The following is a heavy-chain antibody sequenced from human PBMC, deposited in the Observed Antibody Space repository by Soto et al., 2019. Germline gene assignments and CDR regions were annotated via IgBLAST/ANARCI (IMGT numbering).Heavy chain of an antibody. CDR3: SRRYGSAFDI. J-gene: IGHJ3*02. D-gene: IGHD4-17*01. CDR1: GGSISSYY. Sequence: QVQLQESGPGLVKPSETLSLTCTVSGGSISSYYWSWIRQPPGKGLEWIGYIFYSGSTNYNPSLXRXVXVXXASPMAPFSLKLTSVPAADPAVYCRSRRYGSAFDIWGPGTMVTVSS. V-gene: IGHV4-59*01. CDR2: IFYSGST.